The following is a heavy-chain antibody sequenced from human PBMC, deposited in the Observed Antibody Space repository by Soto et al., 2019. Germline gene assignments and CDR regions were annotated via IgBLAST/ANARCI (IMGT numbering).Heavy chain of an antibody. D-gene: IGHD6-13*01. Sequence: QLQLQESGPGLVKPSATLSLSCTVSGGSITSSFYWGWIRQPPGKGLEWIGSIYGTGNTCYNPSLKCRVTISADTSKNQFSLNLISVTAADTAVYYCRSSSRYSTDVWGQGATVTVSS. CDR2: IYGTGNT. V-gene: IGHV4-39*01. CDR1: GGSITSSFY. J-gene: IGHJ6*02. CDR3: RSSSRYSTDV.